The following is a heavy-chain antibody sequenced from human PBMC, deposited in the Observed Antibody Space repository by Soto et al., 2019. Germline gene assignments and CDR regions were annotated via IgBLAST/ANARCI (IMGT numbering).Heavy chain of an antibody. Sequence: EVQLAQSGGEVKKPGATVKISCKVSGYTFTDYYMHCVQQAPGKGLEWMGHDDPEEGETLYAEKFHGRVTRAAVTSTDTAYMALSILRSEVTAVYYWAPGLLYAGARDAFVICGQGPMVTVSS. CDR3: APGLLYAGARDAFVI. J-gene: IGHJ3*02. CDR2: DDPEEGET. D-gene: IGHD2-2*02. V-gene: IGHV1-69-2*01. CDR1: GYTFTDYY.